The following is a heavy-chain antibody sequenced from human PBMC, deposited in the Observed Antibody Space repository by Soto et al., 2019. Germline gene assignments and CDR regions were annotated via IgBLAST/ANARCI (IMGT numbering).Heavy chain of an antibody. CDR3: ARVTRGDGYRHFDY. V-gene: IGHV1-69*02. CDR2: IIPILGIA. D-gene: IGHD5-12*01. Sequence: QVQLVQSGAEVKKPGSSVKVSCKASGGTFSSYTISWVRQAPGQGLEWMGRIIPILGIANYAQKFQGRVTITADKSTSTAYMELSSLRSEDTAVYYCARVTRGDGYRHFDYWGQGTLVTVSS. J-gene: IGHJ4*02. CDR1: GGTFSSYT.